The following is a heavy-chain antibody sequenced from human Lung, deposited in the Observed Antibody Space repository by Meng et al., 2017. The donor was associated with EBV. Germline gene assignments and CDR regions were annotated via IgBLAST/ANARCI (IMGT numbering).Heavy chain of an antibody. CDR1: GYTLTSYA. D-gene: IGHD1-26*01. Sequence: QVQLVQSGAEVKKPGASVKVSCKASGYTLTSYAMHWVRQAPGQRLEWMGWINAGNGNTNYAQTLQGRLTMTTDTSTSTAYMELRSLRSDDTAVYYCAREADGATFDYWGQGTLVTVSS. CDR2: INAGNGNT. J-gene: IGHJ4*02. V-gene: IGHV1-3*01. CDR3: AREADGATFDY.